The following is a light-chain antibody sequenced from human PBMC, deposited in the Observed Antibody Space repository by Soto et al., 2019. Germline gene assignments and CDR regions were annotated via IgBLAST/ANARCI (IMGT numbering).Light chain of an antibody. V-gene: IGKV1-39*01. CDR2: AAS. J-gene: IGKJ2*01. CDR1: QSISSY. Sequence: DIQMTQSPSSLSASVGDRVTITCRASQSISSYLNWYQQKPGKAPKLLIYAASSLQSGVPSRFSSGGSGTNFTLTISSLQPEDFVTYYCQQSYSTPVTFGQGTKLEIK. CDR3: QQSYSTPVT.